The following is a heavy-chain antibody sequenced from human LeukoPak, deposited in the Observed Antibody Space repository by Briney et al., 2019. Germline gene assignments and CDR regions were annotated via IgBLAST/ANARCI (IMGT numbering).Heavy chain of an antibody. J-gene: IGHJ6*02. V-gene: IGHV3-13*01. CDR2: IGASGDT. D-gene: IGHD1-26*01. CDR3: ARVYRRVGGNYYGMDV. Sequence: GSLRLSCAASGFAFSGYDMHWVRQAAGKGLEWVSAIGASGDTYYPGSVKGRFTISRENAKNSLYLQMNSLRAGDTAVYYCARVYRRVGGNYYGMDVWGQGTTVTVSS. CDR1: GFAFSGYD.